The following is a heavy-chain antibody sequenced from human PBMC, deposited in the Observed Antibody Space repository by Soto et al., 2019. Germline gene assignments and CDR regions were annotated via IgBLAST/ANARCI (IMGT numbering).Heavy chain of an antibody. Sequence: QVQLVQSGAEVKKPGASVKVSCKTSGYTFTNYDINWVRQATGQGLEWMGWTNPKSGYTGSAQKFQGRVTMTRGSSISTAYMELHSLTSEDTAVYYCARTAGDLDYWGQGTLITVSS. D-gene: IGHD4-17*01. V-gene: IGHV1-8*01. CDR2: TNPKSGYT. CDR3: ARTAGDLDY. J-gene: IGHJ4*02. CDR1: GYTFTNYD.